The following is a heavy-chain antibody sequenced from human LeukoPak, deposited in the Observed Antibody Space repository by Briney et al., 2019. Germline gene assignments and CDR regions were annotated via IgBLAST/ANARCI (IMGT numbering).Heavy chain of an antibody. CDR3: ARDPHNYYDSSGYYIGWFDP. Sequence: SETLSLTCSVSGGSITSSSYYWGWIRQSPEKGLEWIGSIYYTGGTHYSPSPKSRVTISVDTSKNQFSLKLSSVTAADTAVYYCARDPHNYYDSSGYYIGWFDPWGQGTLVTVSS. CDR2: IYYTGGT. J-gene: IGHJ5*02. D-gene: IGHD3-22*01. V-gene: IGHV4-39*02. CDR1: GGSITSSSYY.